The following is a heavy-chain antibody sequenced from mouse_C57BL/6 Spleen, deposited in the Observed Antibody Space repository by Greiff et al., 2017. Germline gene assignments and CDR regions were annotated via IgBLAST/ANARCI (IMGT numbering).Heavy chain of an antibody. CDR2: INPNNGGT. D-gene: IGHD1-1*01. CDR3: ARVYYYGSSSGRLDV. CDR1: GYTFTDYY. V-gene: IGHV1-26*01. J-gene: IGHJ1*03. Sequence: EVQLQQSGPELVKPGASVKISCKASGYTFTDYYMNWVKQSHGKSLEWIGDINPNNGGTSYNQKFKGKATLTVDKSSSTAYMELRSLTSEDSAVYYCARVYYYGSSSGRLDVWGTGTTVTVSS.